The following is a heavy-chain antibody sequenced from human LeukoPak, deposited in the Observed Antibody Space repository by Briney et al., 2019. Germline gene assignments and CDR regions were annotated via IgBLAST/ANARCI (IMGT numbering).Heavy chain of an antibody. J-gene: IGHJ4*02. V-gene: IGHV7-4-1*02. CDR2: INTNAGNP. CDR3: ARDPAAGDFDY. D-gene: IGHD6-13*01. CDR1: GYTFTNYA. Sequence: ASVKVSCKASGYTFTNYAMNWVRQAPGQGLEWMGWINTNAGNPTYAQGFTGRFVFSLDTSVSTAYLQISSLKAEDTAVYYCARDPAAGDFDYWGQGTLVTVSS.